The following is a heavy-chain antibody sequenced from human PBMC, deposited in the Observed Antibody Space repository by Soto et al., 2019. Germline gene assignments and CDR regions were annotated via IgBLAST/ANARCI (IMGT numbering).Heavy chain of an antibody. J-gene: IGHJ4*02. Sequence: PSETLSLTCTVSGGSIGSYDWSWIRQPPGKGLEWIGSIYYSGSTNYNPSLKRRVTLSVDTSKNQFSLKLSSVTAADTAVYYCARRYSSGFDFWGQGTLVTVSS. CDR3: ARRYSSGFDF. CDR1: GGSIGSYD. D-gene: IGHD6-19*01. V-gene: IGHV4-59*08. CDR2: IYYSGST.